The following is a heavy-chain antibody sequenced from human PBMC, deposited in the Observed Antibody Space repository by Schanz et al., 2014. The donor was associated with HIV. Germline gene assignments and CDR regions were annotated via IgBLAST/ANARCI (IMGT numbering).Heavy chain of an antibody. J-gene: IGHJ4*02. CDR2: MYHSGST. V-gene: IGHV4-31*03. D-gene: IGHD3-10*01. CDR3: ARESGSGSYSFPDY. Sequence: QVQLQESGPGLVKPSQTLSLTCTVSGASIGSGSFYWSWIRQHPGKGLEWIGYMYHSGSTFYNPSLKSRVAISVNTSKNQFSLTLTSVTSADTAVYYCARESGSGSYSFPDYWGQGILVTVSS. CDR1: GASIGSGSFY.